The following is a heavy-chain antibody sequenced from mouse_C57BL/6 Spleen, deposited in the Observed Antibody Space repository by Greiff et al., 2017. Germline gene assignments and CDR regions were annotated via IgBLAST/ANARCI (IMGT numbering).Heavy chain of an antibody. CDR1: GYTFTSYW. D-gene: IGHD1-1*01. CDR3: ARRGDLNYYGSNYFDY. Sequence: QVQLQQPGAELVRPGTSVKLSCKASGYTFTSYWMHWVKQRPGQGLEWIGVIDPSDSYTNYNQKFKGKATLTVATSSSTAYMQLSSLTSEDSAVYYCARRGDLNYYGSNYFDYWGQGTTLTVSS. J-gene: IGHJ2*01. CDR2: IDPSDSYT. V-gene: IGHV1-59*01.